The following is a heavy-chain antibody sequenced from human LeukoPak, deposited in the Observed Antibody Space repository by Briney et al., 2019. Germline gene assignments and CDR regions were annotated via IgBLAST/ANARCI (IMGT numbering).Heavy chain of an antibody. CDR3: ARGLFSGSSPGY. CDR1: GFTFSSHW. V-gene: IGHV3-74*01. CDR2: IISDGSST. J-gene: IGHJ4*02. D-gene: IGHD1-26*01. Sequence: PGGSLRLSCAASGFTFSSHWMHWVRQAPGKGLVWVSRIISDGSSTSYADSVKGRFTISRDNAKNSLYLQMNSLRAEDTGVYYCARGLFSGSSPGYWGQGTLVTVSS.